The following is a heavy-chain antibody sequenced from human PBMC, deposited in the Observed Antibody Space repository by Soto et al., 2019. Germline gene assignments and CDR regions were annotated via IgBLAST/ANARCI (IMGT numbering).Heavy chain of an antibody. D-gene: IGHD2-2*01. V-gene: IGHV1-24*01. CDR2: FDPEDGET. J-gene: IGHJ6*02. CDR1: GYTLTELS. CDR3: ACSQLPPSLDNYYYYYGIDV. Sequence: ASVKVSCKVSGYTLTELSMHWVRQAPGKGLEWMGGFDPEDGETIYAQKFQGRVTMTEDTSTDTAYMELSSLRSEDTAVYYCACSQLPPSLDNYYYYYGIDVWGQGTTVTVSS.